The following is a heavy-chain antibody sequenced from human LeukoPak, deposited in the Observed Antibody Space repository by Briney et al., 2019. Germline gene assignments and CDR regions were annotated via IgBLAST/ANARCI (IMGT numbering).Heavy chain of an antibody. CDR3: ARSLSSTRVGVPAAPYYHGMDV. V-gene: IGHV1-69*01. J-gene: IGHJ6*04. D-gene: IGHD2-2*01. CDR1: GGTFSSYA. CDR2: IIPIFGTA. Sequence: SVKVSCKASGGTFSSYAISWVRQAPGQGLEWMGGIIPIFGTANYAQKFQGRVTITADESTSTAYMELSSLRSEDTAVYYCARSLSSTRVGVPAAPYYHGMDVWGKGTTVTVSS.